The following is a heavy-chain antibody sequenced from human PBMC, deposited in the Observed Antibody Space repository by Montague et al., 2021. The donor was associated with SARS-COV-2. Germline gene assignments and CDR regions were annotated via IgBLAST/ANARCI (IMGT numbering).Heavy chain of an antibody. CDR3: ASYRTLRHTMIVVENVFDI. Sequence: TLSLTCTVSGGSIRSGTYYWSWIRQPAGKGLERIGRIHTSGSTHYNPSLKSRVAISVDTSKNQFSLKLSSVTAADTAVYYCASYRTLRHTMIVVENVFDIWGQGTMVTVSS. D-gene: IGHD3-22*01. V-gene: IGHV4-61*02. J-gene: IGHJ3*02. CDR1: GGSIRSGTYY. CDR2: IHTSGST.